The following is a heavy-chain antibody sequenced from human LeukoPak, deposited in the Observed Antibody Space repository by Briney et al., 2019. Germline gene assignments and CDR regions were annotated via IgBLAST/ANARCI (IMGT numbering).Heavy chain of an antibody. D-gene: IGHD5-18*01. CDR1: GYTFTGYY. CDR2: INPNSGGT. V-gene: IGHV1-2*02. CDR3: ARDLSHRPNTAMVDFGY. Sequence: ASVTVSCKASGYTFTGYYMHWVRQAPGQGLEWMGWINPNSGGTNYAQKFQGRVTMTRDTSISTAYMELSRLRSDDTAVYYCARDLSHRPNTAMVDFGYWGQGTLVTVSS. J-gene: IGHJ4*02.